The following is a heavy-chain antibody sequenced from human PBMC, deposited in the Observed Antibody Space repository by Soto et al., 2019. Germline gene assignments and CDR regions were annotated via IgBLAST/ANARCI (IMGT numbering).Heavy chain of an antibody. CDR1: GGTFSSYA. V-gene: IGHV1-69*13. J-gene: IGHJ4*02. D-gene: IGHD2-2*01. CDR3: ARGTPMPRTLDY. CDR2: IIPIFGTA. Sequence: GASVKVSCKASGGTFSSYAISWVRQAPGQGLEWMGGIIPIFGTANYAQKFQGRVTITADESTSTAYMELSSLRSEDTAVYYCARGTPMPRTLDYWGQGTLVTVSS.